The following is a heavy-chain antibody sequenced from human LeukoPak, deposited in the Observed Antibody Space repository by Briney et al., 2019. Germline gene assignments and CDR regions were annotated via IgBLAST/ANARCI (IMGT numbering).Heavy chain of an antibody. J-gene: IGHJ4*02. CDR3: ARDSYDFWSGYSRYYFDY. Sequence: ASVKVSCKASGYTFTSYGFSWVRQAPGQGLEWMGWISAYNGNTNYAQKLQGRVTMTTDTSTSTAYMELRSLRSDDTAVYYCARDSYDFWSGYSRYYFDYWGQGTLVTVSS. V-gene: IGHV1-18*01. CDR1: GYTFTSYG. CDR2: ISAYNGNT. D-gene: IGHD3-3*01.